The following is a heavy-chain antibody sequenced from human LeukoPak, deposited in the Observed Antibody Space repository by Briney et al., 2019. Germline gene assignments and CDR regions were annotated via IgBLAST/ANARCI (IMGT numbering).Heavy chain of an antibody. J-gene: IGHJ4*02. CDR3: ARGGGGYVGFDY. D-gene: IGHD5-12*01. Sequence: GGSLRLSCAASGFTFSSYAMSWVRQAPGKGLEWVSAISGSGGSTYYADSVKGRFTISRDNSKNTLYLQMNSLRGEDTAVYYCARGGGGYVGFDYWGQGTLVTVSS. CDR1: GFTFSSYA. V-gene: IGHV3-23*01. CDR2: ISGSGGST.